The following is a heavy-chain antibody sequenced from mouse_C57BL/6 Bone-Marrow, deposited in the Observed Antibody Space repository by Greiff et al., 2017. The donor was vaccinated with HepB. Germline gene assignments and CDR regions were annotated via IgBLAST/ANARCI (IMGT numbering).Heavy chain of an antibody. J-gene: IGHJ3*01. V-gene: IGHV8-8*01. D-gene: IGHD2-4*01. CDR1: GFSLSTFGMG. CDR2: IWWDDDK. CDR3: ALIDVPYYDYALFAY. Sequence: TLKVCCPGILQPSQTLSLTCSFSGFSLSTFGMGVGWIRQPSGKGLEWLAHIWWDDDKYYNPALKSRLTISKDTSKNQVFLKIANVDTADTATYYCALIDVPYYDYALFAYWGQGTLVTVSA.